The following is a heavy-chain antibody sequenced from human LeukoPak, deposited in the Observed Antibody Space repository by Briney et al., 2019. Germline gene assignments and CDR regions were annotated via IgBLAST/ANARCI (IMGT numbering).Heavy chain of an antibody. CDR3: ARQSGAYGRVDY. CDR2: VYYSGST. J-gene: IGHJ4*02. Sequence: WVRQPPGKGLEWIGTVYYSGSTYYNPSLMSRVTISVDTSKNQFSLKLSSLTAADTAVYYCARQSGAYGRVDYWGQGTLVTVSS. V-gene: IGHV4-39*01. D-gene: IGHD3-10*01.